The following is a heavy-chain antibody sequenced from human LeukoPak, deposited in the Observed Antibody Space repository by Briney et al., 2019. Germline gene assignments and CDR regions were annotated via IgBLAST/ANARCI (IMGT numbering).Heavy chain of an antibody. D-gene: IGHD3-3*01. CDR2: LYYSGST. Sequence: SETLSLTCTVSGGSISSYYWCWIRQPPGQGQEWIGYLYYSGSTNYNPSLKSRVTISVDTSKNQSSLKLSSVTAADTAVYYCARVLLSNYDFWSGYSNWFDPWGQGTLVTVSS. CDR3: ARVLLSNYDFWSGYSNWFDP. CDR1: GGSISSYY. V-gene: IGHV4-59*01. J-gene: IGHJ5*02.